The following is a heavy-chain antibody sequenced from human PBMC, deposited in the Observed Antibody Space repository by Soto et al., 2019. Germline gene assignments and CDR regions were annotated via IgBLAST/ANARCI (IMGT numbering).Heavy chain of an antibody. V-gene: IGHV3-9*01. CDR1: GFTFDFYA. J-gene: IGHJ6*02. Sequence: GGSLRLSCAASGFTFDFYAMHWVRQAPGKGLERVSGITWHSDTIQYADSVKGRFTISRDNAKSSLYLQMNSLRVEDTAIYFCAKVQYSGTFSGALDVWGQGTTVTVSS. CDR2: ITWHSDTI. CDR3: AKVQYSGTFSGALDV. D-gene: IGHD5-12*01.